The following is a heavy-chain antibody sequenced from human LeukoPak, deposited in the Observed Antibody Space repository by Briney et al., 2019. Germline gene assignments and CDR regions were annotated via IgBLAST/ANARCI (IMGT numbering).Heavy chain of an antibody. CDR2: MNPNSGNT. D-gene: IGHD6-13*01. V-gene: IGHV1-8*03. J-gene: IGHJ5*02. CDR3: AKGSKAAAGSRPYNWFDP. Sequence: ASVKVSCKASGYTFTSYDINWVRQATGQGLEWMGWMNPNSGNTGYAQKFQGRVTITRNTSISTAYMELSSLRSEDTAVYYCAKGSKAAAGSRPYNWFDPWGQGTLVTVSS. CDR1: GYTFTSYD.